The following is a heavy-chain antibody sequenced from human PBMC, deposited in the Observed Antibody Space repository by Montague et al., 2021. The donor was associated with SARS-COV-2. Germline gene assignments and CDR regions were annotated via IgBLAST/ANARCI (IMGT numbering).Heavy chain of an antibody. CDR1: GDSDSIDGAA. J-gene: IGHJ4*02. CDR3: PRIAFAVIPH. Sequence: CAISGDSDSIDGAARSWNRQTSSRGLDRLAMTHLRSNWNYDYAASVAGRVTVNPDTSTNQVSLELRSVTPEDTAVYYCPRIAFAVIPHWGQGTLVTVSS. CDR2: THLRSNWNY. V-gene: IGHV6-1*01. D-gene: IGHD3-16*01.